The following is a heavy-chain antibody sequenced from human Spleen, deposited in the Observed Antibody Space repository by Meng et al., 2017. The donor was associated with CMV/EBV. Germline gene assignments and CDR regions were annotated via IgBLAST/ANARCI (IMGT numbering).Heavy chain of an antibody. V-gene: IGHV4-39*07. CDR1: GGSISSSGYY. D-gene: IGHD1-26*01. Sequence: SETLSLTCTVSGGSISSSGYYWGWIRQPPGKGLEWIGSIYYTGSTYYNPSLKSRVTISVDTSKNQFSLKLTSVTAADTAVYYCARVGATNWFFDYWGQGTLVTVSS. J-gene: IGHJ4*02. CDR2: IYYTGST. CDR3: ARVGATNWFFDY.